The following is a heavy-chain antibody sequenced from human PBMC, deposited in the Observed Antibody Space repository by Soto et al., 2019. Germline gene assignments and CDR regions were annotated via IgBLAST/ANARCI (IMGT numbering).Heavy chain of an antibody. CDR2: IIPILGIA. CDR3: ARYYSSSSVNWFDP. V-gene: IGHV1-69*02. J-gene: IGHJ5*02. CDR1: GGTFSSYT. Sequence: QVQLVQSGAEVKKPGSSVKVSCKAYGGTFSSYTISWVRQAPGQGLEWMGRIIPILGIANYAQKFQGRVTITADKSTSTAYMELSSLRSEDTAVYYCARYYSSSSVNWFDPWGQGTLVTVSS. D-gene: IGHD6-6*01.